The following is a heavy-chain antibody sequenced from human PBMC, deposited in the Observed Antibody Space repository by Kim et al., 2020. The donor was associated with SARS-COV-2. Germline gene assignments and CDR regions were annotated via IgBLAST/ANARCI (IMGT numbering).Heavy chain of an antibody. CDR1: GYTFTSYG. J-gene: IGHJ5*02. V-gene: IGHV1-18*01. CDR2: ISAYNGNT. D-gene: IGHD6-19*01. CDR3: ARDSLAVAGVNWFDP. Sequence: ASVKVSCKASGYTFTSYGISWVRQAPGQGLEWMGWISAYNGNTNYAQKLQGRVTMTTDTSTSTAYMELRSLRSDDTAVYYCARDSLAVAGVNWFDPWGQGTLVTVSS.